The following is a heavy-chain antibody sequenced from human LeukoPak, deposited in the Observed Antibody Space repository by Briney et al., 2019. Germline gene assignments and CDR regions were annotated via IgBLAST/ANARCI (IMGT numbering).Heavy chain of an antibody. CDR2: IYYSGST. Sequence: SETQSLTCTVSGGSISSYYWSWIRQPPGKGLEWIGYIYYSGSTNYNPSLKSRVTISVDTSKNQFSLKLSSVTAADTAVYYCARYAKSGYSYGYAYFDYWGQGTLVTVSS. CDR1: GGSISSYY. D-gene: IGHD5-18*01. J-gene: IGHJ4*02. V-gene: IGHV4-59*01. CDR3: ARYAKSGYSYGYAYFDY.